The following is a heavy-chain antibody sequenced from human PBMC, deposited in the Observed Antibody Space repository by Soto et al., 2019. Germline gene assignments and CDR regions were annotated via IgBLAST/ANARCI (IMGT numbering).Heavy chain of an antibody. Sequence: QVQLVESGGGVVQPGRSLTLSCVASGFTFSSYAMHWVRQAPGKGLEWVAVISYDGSNKYYADSVKGRFTISRDNSKNTLYLQMNSLRAEDTAVYYCARVRDSSGYLKLDAFDIWGQGTMVTVSS. V-gene: IGHV3-30-3*01. J-gene: IGHJ3*02. CDR3: ARVRDSSGYLKLDAFDI. CDR2: ISYDGSNK. D-gene: IGHD3-22*01. CDR1: GFTFSSYA.